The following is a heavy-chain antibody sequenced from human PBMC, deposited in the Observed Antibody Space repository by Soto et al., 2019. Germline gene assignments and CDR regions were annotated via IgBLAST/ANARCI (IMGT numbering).Heavy chain of an antibody. CDR1: GGSISSGGYY. J-gene: IGHJ5*02. V-gene: IGHV4-31*03. D-gene: IGHD6-6*01. CDR3: ARERIAARLSGYNWFDP. CDR2: IYYSGST. Sequence: SETLSLTCTVSGGSISSGGYYWSWIRQHPGKGLEWIGYIYYSGSTYYNPSLKSRVTISVDTSKNQFSLKLSSVTAADTAVYYCARERIAARLSGYNWFDPWGQGTLVTVSS.